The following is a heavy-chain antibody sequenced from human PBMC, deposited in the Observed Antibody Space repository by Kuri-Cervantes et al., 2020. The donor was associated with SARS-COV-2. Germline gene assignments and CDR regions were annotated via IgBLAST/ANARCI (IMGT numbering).Heavy chain of an antibody. D-gene: IGHD1-20*01. CDR2: IYYSGST. CDR1: GGSISSGSYY. V-gene: IGHV4-39*07. CDR3: ARDVVTGDRVGPTSDAFDI. J-gene: IGHJ3*02. Sequence: SETLSLTCTVSGGSISSGSYYWSWIRQPAGKGLEWIGSIYYSGSTYYNPSLKSRVTISVDTSKNQFSLKLSSVTAADTAVYYCARDVVTGDRVGPTSDAFDIWGQGTMVTVSS.